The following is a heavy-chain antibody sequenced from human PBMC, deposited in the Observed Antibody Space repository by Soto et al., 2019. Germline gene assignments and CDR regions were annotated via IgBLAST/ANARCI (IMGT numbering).Heavy chain of an antibody. J-gene: IGHJ6*03. Sequence: ASVKVSCKASGGTFSSYTISWVRQAPGQGLEWMGRIIPILGIANYAQKFQGRVTITADKSTSTAYMELSSLRSEDTAVYYCARDTCRCGSCYSGILGYYYYMDVWGKGTTVTVSS. CDR1: GGTFSSYT. CDR2: IIPILGIA. V-gene: IGHV1-69*04. D-gene: IGHD2-15*01. CDR3: ARDTCRCGSCYSGILGYYYYMDV.